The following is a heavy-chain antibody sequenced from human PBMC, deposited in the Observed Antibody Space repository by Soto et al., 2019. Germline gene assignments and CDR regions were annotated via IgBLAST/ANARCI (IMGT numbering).Heavy chain of an antibody. J-gene: IGHJ4*02. V-gene: IGHV1-18*01. D-gene: IGHD6-19*01. CDR1: GFSFTTYG. CDR3: ARQTAGASSGGSRWADC. CDR2: INAYNGDT. Sequence: QVQLVQSGAEVKKPGASVKVSCKTSGFSFTTYGFSWVRQAPGQGLEWMGWINAYNGDTNYARDLQGRVTMTTDTSQSTANMERRSLRSDDTAVYYCARQTAGASSGGSRWADCWGQGPLVTVSS.